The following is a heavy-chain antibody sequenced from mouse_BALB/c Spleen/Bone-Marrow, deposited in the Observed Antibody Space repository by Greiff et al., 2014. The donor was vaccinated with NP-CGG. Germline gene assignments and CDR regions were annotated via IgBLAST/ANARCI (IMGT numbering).Heavy chain of an antibody. V-gene: IGHV1S29*02. CDR3: ARGAAYGYYLGLAY. CDR2: IYPYNGGT. D-gene: IGHD2-3*01. J-gene: IGHJ3*01. CDR1: GYTFTDYN. Sequence: VQLQQSGPELVKPGASVKISCKVSGYTFTDYNMHWVKQSHGKSLEWIGYIYPYNGGTVYKQKFKSKATLTVDNSSSTANMELRSLTSEDSAVYYCARGAAYGYYLGLAYWGQGTLVTVSA.